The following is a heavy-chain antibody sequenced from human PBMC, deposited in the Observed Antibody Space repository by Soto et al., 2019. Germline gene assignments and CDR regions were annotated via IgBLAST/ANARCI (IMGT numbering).Heavy chain of an antibody. V-gene: IGHV1-69*13. CDR1: GGTFSSYA. CDR2: IIPIFGTA. D-gene: IGHD6-13*01. J-gene: IGHJ5*02. Sequence: SVKVSCKASGGTFSSYAISWVRQAPGQGLEWMGGIIPIFGTANYAQKFQGRVTITADESTSTAYMELSSLRSEDTAVYYCARDFIWAAAANWFDPWGQGTLVTVSS. CDR3: ARDFIWAAAANWFDP.